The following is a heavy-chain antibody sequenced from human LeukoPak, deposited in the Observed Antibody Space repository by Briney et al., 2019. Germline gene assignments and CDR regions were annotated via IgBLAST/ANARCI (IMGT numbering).Heavy chain of an antibody. D-gene: IGHD3-22*01. CDR2: INPNSGGT. CDR1: GYTFTGYY. CDR3: ARGPYYDSSGYRSDEIDY. J-gene: IGHJ4*02. V-gene: IGHV1-2*02. Sequence: ASVKVSCKASGYTFTGYYMHWVRQAPGQGLEWMGWINPNSGGTNYAQKFQGRVTMTRDTSISTAYMELSRLRSEDTAVYYCARGPYYDSSGYRSDEIDYWGQGTLVTVSS.